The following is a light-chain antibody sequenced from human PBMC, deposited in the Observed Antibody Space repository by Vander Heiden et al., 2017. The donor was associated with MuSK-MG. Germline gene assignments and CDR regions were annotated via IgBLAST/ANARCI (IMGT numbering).Light chain of an antibody. Sequence: NLSCRASQSVSSNLAWYQQKPGQAPRLLIYGASTRATGIPARFSGSGSGTEFTLTISSLQSEDFAVYYCQQYNYWPPYTFGQGTKLEIK. CDR3: QQYNYWPPYT. CDR2: GAS. J-gene: IGKJ2*01. V-gene: IGKV3-15*01. CDR1: QSVSSN.